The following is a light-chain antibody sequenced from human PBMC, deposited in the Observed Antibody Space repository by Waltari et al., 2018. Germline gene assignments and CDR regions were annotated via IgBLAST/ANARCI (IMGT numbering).Light chain of an antibody. CDR2: EGN. CDR1: SSDVGSYNL. CDR3: CSYAGSSTFPYV. Sequence: QSALTQPAPVSGSPGQSITISCTGTSSDVGSYNLVSWYQQHPGKAPKLMIYEGNKRPSGVSNRFSGSKSGNTASLTISGLQAEDEADYYCCSYAGSSTFPYVFGTGTKVTVL. V-gene: IGLV2-23*03. J-gene: IGLJ1*01.